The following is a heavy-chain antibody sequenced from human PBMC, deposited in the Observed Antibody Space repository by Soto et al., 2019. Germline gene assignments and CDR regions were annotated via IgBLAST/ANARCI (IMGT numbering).Heavy chain of an antibody. CDR1: GFTFSSYG. D-gene: IGHD6-13*01. Sequence: GGSLRLSCAASGFTFSSYGMHWVRQAPGKGLEWVAVISYDVSNKYYADSVKGRFTISRDNSKNTLYLQMNSLRAEDTAVYYCAKILYSSSWYAHYYYAGMDVWGQGTTVTVSS. J-gene: IGHJ6*02. CDR3: AKILYSSSWYAHYYYAGMDV. CDR2: ISYDVSNK. V-gene: IGHV3-30*18.